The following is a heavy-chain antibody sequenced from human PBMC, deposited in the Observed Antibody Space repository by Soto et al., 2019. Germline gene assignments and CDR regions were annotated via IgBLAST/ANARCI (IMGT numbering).Heavy chain of an antibody. J-gene: IGHJ4*02. CDR1: GGSISSGGYS. D-gene: IGHD3-22*01. CDR2: IYHSGST. CDR3: AGRYYYDSSGYSDY. Sequence: QLQLQESGSGLVKPSQTLSLTCAVSGGSISSGGYSWSWIRQPPGKGLEWIGYIYHSGSTYYNPSLKMRVTISVDRSKNQFSLKLSSVTAADTAVYYCAGRYYYDSSGYSDYWGQGTLVTVSS. V-gene: IGHV4-30-2*01.